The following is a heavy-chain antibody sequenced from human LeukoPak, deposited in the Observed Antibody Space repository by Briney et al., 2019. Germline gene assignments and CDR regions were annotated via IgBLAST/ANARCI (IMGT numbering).Heavy chain of an antibody. D-gene: IGHD3-22*01. V-gene: IGHV1-46*01. CDR2: ITPSGGST. Sequence: ASVKVSCKASGYTFTNYYMHWVRQAPGQGLEWLGLITPSGGSTWYAQKFQGRVTMTRDMSTSTDYMELSSLRSEDTAVYYCARASTYYYDSTIDYWGQGTLVTVSS. CDR1: GYTFTNYY. CDR3: ARASTYYYDSTIDY. J-gene: IGHJ4*02.